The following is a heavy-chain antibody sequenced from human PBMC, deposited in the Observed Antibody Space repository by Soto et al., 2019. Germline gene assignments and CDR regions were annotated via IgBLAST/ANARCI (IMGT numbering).Heavy chain of an antibody. D-gene: IGHD5-18*01. J-gene: IGHJ4*02. CDR2: INPTGGGRT. CDR3: ARDRAYSPEGDY. CDR1: GYDVTRYY. V-gene: IGHV1-46*01. Sequence: VASVKVSCKASGYDVTRYYIHWVRQGPGQGLEWMGIINPTGGGRTKYAQKFQGRVTITADESTSTAYMELSSLRSEDTAVYYCARDRAYSPEGDYWGQGTLVTVSS.